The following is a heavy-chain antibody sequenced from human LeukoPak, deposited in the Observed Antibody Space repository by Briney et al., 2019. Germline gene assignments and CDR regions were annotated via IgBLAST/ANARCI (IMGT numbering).Heavy chain of an antibody. CDR2: LYNGGNT. CDR1: GFTVSGNY. Sequence: PGGSLRLSCAVSGFTVSGNYMSWVRQAPGKGLEWVSVLYNGGNTYYADSVKGRFTVSRDNSKNTLYLQVNSLRAEDTAVYYCARYDGGSGPFDYWGQGTLVTVSS. J-gene: IGHJ4*02. V-gene: IGHV3-53*01. D-gene: IGHD3-10*01. CDR3: ARYDGGSGPFDY.